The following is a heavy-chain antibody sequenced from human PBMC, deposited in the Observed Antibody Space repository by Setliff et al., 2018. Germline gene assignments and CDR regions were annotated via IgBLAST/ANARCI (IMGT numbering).Heavy chain of an antibody. CDR3: ARAKGNDYSMDV. J-gene: IGHJ6*03. Sequence: LSLSCAVSGFSPYIYSMSWVRQAPGKGLEWVSSIIGSSVSTLYADFVKGRFTISRDNAKNTLYLQMNSLRADDTAVYYCARAKGNDYSMDVWGKGTTVTVSS. CDR2: IIGSSVST. CDR1: GFSPYIYS. V-gene: IGHV3-23*01.